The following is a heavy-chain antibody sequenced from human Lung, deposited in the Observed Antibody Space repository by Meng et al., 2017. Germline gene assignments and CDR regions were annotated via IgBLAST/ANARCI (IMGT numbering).Heavy chain of an antibody. CDR3: ARSQQWLDS. CDR1: GDSVSSNSAA. V-gene: IGHV6-1*01. D-gene: IGHD6-19*01. Sequence: QVHTQQSGPGLVKPSQTLSLPCAISGDSVSSNSAAWNWSRQSPSRGLEWLGRTYYRSKWYNGYAVSVRSRITINPDTSKNQFSLQLNSVTPEDTAVYYCARSQQWLDSWGQGTLVTVSS. CDR2: TYYRSKWYN. J-gene: IGHJ4*02.